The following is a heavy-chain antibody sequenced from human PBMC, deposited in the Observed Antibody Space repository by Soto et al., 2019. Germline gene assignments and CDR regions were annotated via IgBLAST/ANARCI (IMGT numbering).Heavy chain of an antibody. CDR3: AKEVSLGSTVDLGY. CDR2: ISGSGGST. Sequence: EVQLLESGGDLVQPGGSLRLSCAASGFTFSIFAMSWVRQSPGKGLEWVSTISGSGGSTYYADAVKGRFSISRDNSMGTLYLQMKSLRVEDTAIYYCAKEVSLGSTVDLGYWGHCTLVTVSS. J-gene: IGHJ4*01. D-gene: IGHD7-27*01. CDR1: GFTFSIFA. V-gene: IGHV3-23*01.